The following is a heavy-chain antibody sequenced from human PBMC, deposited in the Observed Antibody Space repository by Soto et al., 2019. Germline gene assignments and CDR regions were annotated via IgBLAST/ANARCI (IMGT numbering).Heavy chain of an antibody. J-gene: IGHJ4*03. CDR3: ARPRGPRGYDLIDY. V-gene: IGHV3-21*01. CDR1: GFDLNYYS. D-gene: IGHD5-12*01. CDR2: ISPRSDDI. Sequence: EVQLVESGGDLVRPGGSLRLSCAASGFDLNYYSMNWVRQAPAKGLEWVSSISPRSDDIYYADSVKGRFTISRDNAKNSVYLQMNSLRDEDTAVYYCARPRGPRGYDLIDYWGQGSTVTVFS.